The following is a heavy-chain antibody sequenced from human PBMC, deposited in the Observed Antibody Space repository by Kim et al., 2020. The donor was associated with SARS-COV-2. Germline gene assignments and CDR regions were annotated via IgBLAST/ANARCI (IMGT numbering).Heavy chain of an antibody. D-gene: IGHD4-4*01. V-gene: IGHV1-18*01. CDR2: IKPYNGET. Sequence: ASVKVSCKASGYTFLTYGIIWMRQAPGQGLEWMGWIKPYNGETNYAQNFQGRVTMTTDTSTSTAYMELSSLRSDDTAVYFCATGLTVSLAFALWGQGTLVTVSS. CDR3: ATGLTVSLAFAL. CDR1: GYTFLTYG. J-gene: IGHJ3*01.